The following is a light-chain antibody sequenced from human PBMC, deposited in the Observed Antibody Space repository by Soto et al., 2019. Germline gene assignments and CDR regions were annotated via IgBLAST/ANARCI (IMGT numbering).Light chain of an antibody. V-gene: IGKV1-39*01. CDR3: QQSYTTPLT. CDR2: GAF. CDR1: QSIRHY. Sequence: DIQMTQSPFSLSASIGERVIITCRASQSIRHYLNWYYQRGGKAPKLLIYGAFNLVSGVPSRFSGSGSGTGFTLTINSLQPEDFGTYYCQQSYTTPLTFGGGTKVEIK. J-gene: IGKJ4*01.